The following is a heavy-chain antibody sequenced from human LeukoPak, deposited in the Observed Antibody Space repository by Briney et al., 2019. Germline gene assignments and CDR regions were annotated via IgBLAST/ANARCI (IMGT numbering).Heavy chain of an antibody. Sequence: SETLSLTCTVSGGSISSGGYYWSWIRQPPGKGLEWIGYIYHSGSTYYNPSLKSRVTISVDTSKNQFSLKLSSVTAADTAVYYCARPQTYSSSSRGGFWFDYWGQGTLVTVSS. J-gene: IGHJ4*02. CDR3: ARPQTYSSSSRGGFWFDY. V-gene: IGHV4-30-2*01. D-gene: IGHD6-6*01. CDR1: GGSISSGGYY. CDR2: IYHSGST.